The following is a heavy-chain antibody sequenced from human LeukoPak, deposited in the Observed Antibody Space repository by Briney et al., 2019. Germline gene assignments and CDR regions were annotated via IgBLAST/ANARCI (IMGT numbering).Heavy chain of an antibody. CDR2: FDPEDGET. D-gene: IGHD3-22*01. CDR1: GYTLTELS. J-gene: IGHJ5*02. Sequence: ASVKVSCKVSGYTLTELSMHWVRQAPGKGLEWMGGFDPEDGETIYAQEFQGRVTMTEDTSTDTAYMELSSLRSEDTAVYYCATTTLWLLPPSWFDPWGQGTLVTVSS. V-gene: IGHV1-24*01. CDR3: ATTTLWLLPPSWFDP.